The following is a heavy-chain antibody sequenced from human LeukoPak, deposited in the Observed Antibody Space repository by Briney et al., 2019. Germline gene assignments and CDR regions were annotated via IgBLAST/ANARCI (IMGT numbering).Heavy chain of an antibody. V-gene: IGHV3-23*01. J-gene: IGHJ4*02. CDR1: GFTFSSNA. CDR2: TVGNGGRT. Sequence: PGGSLRLSCAASGFTFSSNAMSWVRQAPGKGLEWVSVTVGNGGRTYYADSVNGRFTISRDNSKNTLSLQMNSLRAEDTAVYYCAKDAVAPGSSGDYFDYWGQGTLVTVSS. D-gene: IGHD3-10*01. CDR3: AKDAVAPGSSGDYFDY.